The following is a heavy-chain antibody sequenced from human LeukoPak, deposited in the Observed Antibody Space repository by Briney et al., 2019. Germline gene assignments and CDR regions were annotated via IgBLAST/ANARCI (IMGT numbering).Heavy chain of an antibody. CDR3: AADRHSGSYSAFDI. CDR2: IVVGSGNT. V-gene: IGHV1-58*02. J-gene: IGHJ3*02. CDR1: GFTFTSSA. D-gene: IGHD1-26*01. Sequence: ASVKVSCKASGFTFTSSAMQWVRQARGQRLEWIGWIVVGSGNTNYAQKFQERVTITRDMSTSTAYMELSSLRSEDTAVYYCAADRHSGSYSAFDIWVQETMVAVSS.